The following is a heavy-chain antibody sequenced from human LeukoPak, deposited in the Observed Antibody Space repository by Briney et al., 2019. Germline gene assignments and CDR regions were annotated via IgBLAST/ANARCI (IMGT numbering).Heavy chain of an antibody. CDR3: ASGPEYYYETGRGW. CDR2: ISEDGSNE. J-gene: IGHJ4*02. V-gene: IGHV3-30*04. CDR1: GITFSNHA. D-gene: IGHD3-22*01. Sequence: AGGSLRLPCTASGITFSNHAMHWIRQAPGKGLERVADISEDGSNEYYADSVKGRFTISRDNSKNTLYLQMNSLRTEDTAVYYCASGPEYYYETGRGWWGQGTLVTVSS.